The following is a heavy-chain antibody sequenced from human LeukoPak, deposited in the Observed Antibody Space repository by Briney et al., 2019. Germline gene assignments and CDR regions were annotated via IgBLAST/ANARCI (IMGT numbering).Heavy chain of an antibody. CDR3: ARLGTGSRFDVDDH. Sequence: ASVKVSCKASGYRFIGHYIHWVRQAPGLGLEWVGWINPNGGAKNYAQRFQGRVTLTTDASINTAYMDLKSLTSEDTAIYYCARLGTGSRFDVDDHWGHGTLVTVSS. V-gene: IGHV1-2*02. CDR2: INPNGGAK. J-gene: IGHJ5*02. CDR1: GYRFIGHY. D-gene: IGHD7-27*01.